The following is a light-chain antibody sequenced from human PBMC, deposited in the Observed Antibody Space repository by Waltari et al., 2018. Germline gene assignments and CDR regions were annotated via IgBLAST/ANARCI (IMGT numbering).Light chain of an antibody. J-gene: IGKJ1*01. V-gene: IGKV1-NL1*01. CDR1: QGISNS. CDR3: QHYYSPPWT. Sequence: DIQMTQSPSYLSASVGDRITFTCRASQGISNSIAWYQQKPGKVPKLLLYGASRLESGVPSRFSGSGSGADYTLTINSLQPEDFATYYCQHYYSPPWTFGQGTKVEIK. CDR2: GAS.